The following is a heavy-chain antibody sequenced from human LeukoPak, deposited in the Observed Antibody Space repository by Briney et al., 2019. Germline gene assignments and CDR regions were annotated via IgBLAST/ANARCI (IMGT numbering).Heavy chain of an antibody. CDR3: AKLDIVVVPAAIRGEGFDY. V-gene: IGHV3-23*01. CDR1: GFTFSSYA. D-gene: IGHD2-2*02. J-gene: IGHJ4*02. CDR2: ISGSGGST. Sequence: GGSLRLSCAASGFTFSSYAMSWVRQAPGKGLEWVSAISGSGGSTYYADSVKGRFTISRDNSKNTQYLQMNSLRAEDTAVYYCAKLDIVVVPAAIRGEGFDYWGQGTLVTVSS.